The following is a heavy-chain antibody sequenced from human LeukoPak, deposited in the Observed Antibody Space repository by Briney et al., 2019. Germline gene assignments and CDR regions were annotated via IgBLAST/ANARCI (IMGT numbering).Heavy chain of an antibody. CDR2: ITSRGSTI. J-gene: IGHJ3*02. Sequence: GGSLRLSCAASGFTLSSYEMNWVRQAPGKGLEWVSYITSRGSTIYYADSVKGRFTISRDNAKNTMYLQMNSLRAEDTAVYYCARDPSTGGFAAFDIWGQGTMVTVSS. CDR3: ARDPSTGGFAAFDI. V-gene: IGHV3-48*03. CDR1: GFTLSSYE. D-gene: IGHD7-27*01.